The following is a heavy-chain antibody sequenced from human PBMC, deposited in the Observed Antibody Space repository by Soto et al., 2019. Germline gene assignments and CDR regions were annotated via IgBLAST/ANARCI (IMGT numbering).Heavy chain of an antibody. D-gene: IGHD2-21*02. CDR2: ISKDGSNK. CDR3: ARDIKEYIAYGGDAFHI. J-gene: IGHJ3*02. Sequence: QLVESGGGVVQPGRSLRLSCAASGFTFSSYTMHWVRQAPGKGLEWVAVISKDGSNKYYADSMKGRFTISRDNSKNTLYLQMNSLRAEDTAVYHCARDIKEYIAYGGDAFHIWGQGTMVTVSS. CDR1: GFTFSSYT. V-gene: IGHV3-30-3*01.